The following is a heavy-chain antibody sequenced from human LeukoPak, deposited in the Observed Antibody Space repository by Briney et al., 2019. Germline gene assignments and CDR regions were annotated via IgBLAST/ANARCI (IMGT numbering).Heavy chain of an antibody. Sequence: PGRSLRLSCAASGFTFSSYGMHWVRQAPGKGLEWVAVIWYDGSNKYYADSVKGRFTISRDNAKNSLYLQMNSLRAEDTAVYYCAREGSYYYDSSGYYSDYWGQGTLVTVSS. J-gene: IGHJ4*02. CDR3: AREGSYYYDSSGYYSDY. V-gene: IGHV3-33*01. CDR1: GFTFSSYG. CDR2: IWYDGSNK. D-gene: IGHD3-22*01.